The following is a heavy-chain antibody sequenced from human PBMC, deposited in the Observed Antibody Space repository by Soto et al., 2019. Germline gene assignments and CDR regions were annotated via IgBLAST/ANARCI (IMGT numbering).Heavy chain of an antibody. J-gene: IGHJ6*02. CDR1: GGTFGSYA. CDR3: ARSQGSSTSLEIYYYYYYGMDV. D-gene: IGHD2-2*01. Sequence: QVPLVQSGAEVKKPGSSVKVSCKASGGTFGSYAISWVRQAPGXXLEWMGGIIPIPGTANYAQKFQGRVTIAADESTSTAYMELSSLRSEDTAVYYCARSQGSSTSLEIYYYYYYGMDVWGQGTTVTVSS. CDR2: IIPIPGTA. V-gene: IGHV1-69*01.